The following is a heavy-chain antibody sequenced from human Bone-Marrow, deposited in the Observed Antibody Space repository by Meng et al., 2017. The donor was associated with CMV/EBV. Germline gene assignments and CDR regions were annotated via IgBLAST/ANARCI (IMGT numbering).Heavy chain of an antibody. Sequence: GSLKISCAASGFTFSSHWMRWVRQAPGKGLEWVASIKPDGSDQYYVASVKGRFTVSRDNAQKSLSLQLDSLRVEDTALYYCTGDEITVSGANFDSWGRGTLVTVSS. J-gene: IGHJ4*02. CDR2: IKPDGSDQ. D-gene: IGHD2-2*01. CDR3: TGDEITVSGANFDS. V-gene: IGHV3-7*01. CDR1: GFTFSSHW.